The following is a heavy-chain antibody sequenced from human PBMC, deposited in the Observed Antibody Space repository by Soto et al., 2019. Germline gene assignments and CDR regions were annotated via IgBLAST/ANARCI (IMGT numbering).Heavy chain of an antibody. J-gene: IGHJ4*02. CDR1: GGSISSYF. Sequence: SETLSLTCTVSGGSISSYFYIWVRQPPGKGLEWIGSVYYTGTTDYNPSLKSRVTISVDTSKTQFSLNLRSVTAADTAVYYCARDLAAVPRAFDYWGRGTLVTVS. CDR3: ARDLAAVPRAFDY. D-gene: IGHD6-13*01. CDR2: VYYTGTT. V-gene: IGHV4-59*01.